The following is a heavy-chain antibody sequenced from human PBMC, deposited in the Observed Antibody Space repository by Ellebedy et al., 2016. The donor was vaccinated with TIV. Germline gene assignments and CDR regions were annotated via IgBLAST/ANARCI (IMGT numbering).Heavy chain of an antibody. V-gene: IGHV3-7*01. J-gene: IGHJ3*02. CDR2: INQDGSER. CDR1: GFSFRSYW. CDR3: ATDGSYGDYLSPTHAFVI. Sequence: GGSLRLSCAASGFSFRSYWMSWVRQAPGKGLEWVANINQDGSERYYVDSVKGRFTVSRDQAQNSLFLQMNSLRAEDTAVYYCATDGSYGDYLSPTHAFVIWGQGTMVTVSS. D-gene: IGHD4-17*01.